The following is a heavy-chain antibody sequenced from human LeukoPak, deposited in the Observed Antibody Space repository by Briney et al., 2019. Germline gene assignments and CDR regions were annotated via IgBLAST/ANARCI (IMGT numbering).Heavy chain of an antibody. CDR3: ARGTPRFDS. D-gene: IGHD2-15*01. Sequence: PSETLSLTCTVAGGSISSISYYWGWLRHSPWRGLEWIGEINYSGSSNYNPSLKSRATISVDTSINQFSLKLNSLTAADTAIYCCARGTPRFDSWSQGTMVTVS. V-gene: IGHV4-39*07. CDR1: GGSISSISYY. CDR2: INYSGSS. J-gene: IGHJ3*01.